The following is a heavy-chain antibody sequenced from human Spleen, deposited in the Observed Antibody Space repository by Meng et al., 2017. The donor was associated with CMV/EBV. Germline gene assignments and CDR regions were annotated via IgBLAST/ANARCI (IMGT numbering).Heavy chain of an antibody. Sequence: SVKVSCKASGGTFSSYAISWVRQAPGQGLEWMGGIIPILGIANYAQKFQGRVTITADKSTSTAYMELSSLRSEDTAVYYCARRSIAARPGYYYYGMDVWGQGTTVTVSS. V-gene: IGHV1-69*10. D-gene: IGHD6-6*01. CDR1: GGTFSSYA. J-gene: IGHJ6*02. CDR3: ARRSIAARPGYYYYGMDV. CDR2: IIPILGIA.